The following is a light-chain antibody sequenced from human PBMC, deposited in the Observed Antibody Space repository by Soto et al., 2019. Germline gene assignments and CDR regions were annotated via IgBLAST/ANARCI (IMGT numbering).Light chain of an antibody. V-gene: IGKV3-15*01. Sequence: EIVMTQSPATLSASPGERATLSCRASQSVSSNLAWYQQKPGQAPRLLIYGASTRATGIPARFSGSGSGTEFTLTISSLQSEDFAIYYCQQYNSWPSLTFGQGTKVEIK. CDR1: QSVSSN. CDR2: GAS. CDR3: QQYNSWPSLT. J-gene: IGKJ1*01.